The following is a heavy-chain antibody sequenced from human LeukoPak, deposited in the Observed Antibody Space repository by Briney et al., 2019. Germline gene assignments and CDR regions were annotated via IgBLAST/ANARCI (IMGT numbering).Heavy chain of an antibody. Sequence: GGSLRLSCAASGFTFSSYAMNWVRQAPGKGLECVSYISSSGSTIYYADSVKGRFTISRDNAKNSLYLQMNSLRADDTAVYYCARESSPEDAFDIWGQGTLVTVSS. V-gene: IGHV3-48*03. CDR2: ISSSGSTI. CDR3: ARESSPEDAFDI. J-gene: IGHJ3*02. D-gene: IGHD1-14*01. CDR1: GFTFSSYA.